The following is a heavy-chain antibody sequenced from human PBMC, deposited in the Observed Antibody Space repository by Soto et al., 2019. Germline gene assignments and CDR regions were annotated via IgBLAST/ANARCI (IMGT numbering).Heavy chain of an antibody. V-gene: IGHV4-34*01. D-gene: IGHD3-9*01. CDR1: GGSFSGYY. CDR2: INDRGSI. CDR3: ARESHDILTGPPWVWYFDL. J-gene: IGHJ2*01. Sequence: QVQLQQWGAGPLRPLETLSLTCGVSGGSFSGYYWAWIRQSPGKGLEWIGEINDRGSINYNPSLKSLVSISVDTSKNPYSLNLRSVTAADTAVYYCARESHDILTGPPWVWYFDLWGRGTLVTVSS.